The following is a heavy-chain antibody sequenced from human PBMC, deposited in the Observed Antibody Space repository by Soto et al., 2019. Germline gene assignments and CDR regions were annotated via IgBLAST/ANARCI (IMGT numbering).Heavy chain of an antibody. Sequence: PSETLSLTCAVSGYSISSSNWCGWIRQPPGKGLEWIGYIYYSGTTYYNPSPKSRVTMSVDTSKNQFSLKLTSVTAVDTAVYYCARREIQGPIDYWGQGTLVTVSS. V-gene: IGHV4-28*01. CDR1: GYSISSSNW. J-gene: IGHJ4*02. CDR3: ARREIQGPIDY. CDR2: IYYSGTT. D-gene: IGHD1-26*01.